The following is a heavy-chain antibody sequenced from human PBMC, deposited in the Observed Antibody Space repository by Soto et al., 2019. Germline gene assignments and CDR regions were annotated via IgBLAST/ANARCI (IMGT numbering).Heavy chain of an antibody. CDR3: AHPRGYGDFDPYDI. CDR1: GFTFSTYA. J-gene: IGHJ3*02. V-gene: IGHV3-23*01. Sequence: GGSLRLSCAASGFTFSTYAMSWVRQAPGKGLEWVSAISAGGGSTYYADSVKGRFTISRDNSINTLYLQMNSLRTEDTAVYYCAHPRGYGDFDPYDIWGQEAMVTVSS. CDR2: ISAGGGST. D-gene: IGHD4-17*01.